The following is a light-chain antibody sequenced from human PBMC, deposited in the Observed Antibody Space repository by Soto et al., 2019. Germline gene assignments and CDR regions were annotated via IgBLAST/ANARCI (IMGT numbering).Light chain of an antibody. CDR2: DVS. CDR1: QGVTTN. V-gene: IGKV3-15*01. Sequence: EIVMTQSPASLSVTPRERVTLSCRAGQGVTTNFAWYQQKSGQSPRLLIYDVSTRATGVPARFSGTGSETDFTLTISGLQSKDSAVYFCQQRSNWITFGPGTRLE. CDR3: QQRSNWIT. J-gene: IGKJ5*01.